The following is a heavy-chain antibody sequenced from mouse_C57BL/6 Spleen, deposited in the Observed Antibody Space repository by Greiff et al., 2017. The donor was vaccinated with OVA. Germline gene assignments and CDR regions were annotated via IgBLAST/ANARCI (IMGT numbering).Heavy chain of an antibody. CDR3: AKKATVVPYAMDY. CDR2: IWRGGST. J-gene: IGHJ4*01. D-gene: IGHD1-1*01. V-gene: IGHV2-5*01. Sequence: QVQLQQSGPGLVQPSQSLSITCTVSGFSLTSYGVHWVRQSPGKGLEWLGVIWRGGSTDYNAAFMSRLSITKDNSKSQVFFKMNSLQADDTAIYYCAKKATVVPYAMDYWGQGTSVTVSS. CDR1: GFSLTSYG.